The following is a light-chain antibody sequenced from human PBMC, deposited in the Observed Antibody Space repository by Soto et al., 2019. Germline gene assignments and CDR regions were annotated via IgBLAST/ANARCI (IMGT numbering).Light chain of an antibody. J-gene: IGLJ2*01. CDR2: EVS. V-gene: IGLV2-8*01. Sequence: QSVLTQPPSASGSPGQSVTISCTGTSSDVGVYNYVSWYQQHPGQAPKLMMSEVSKRPSGVPDRFSGSKSGNTASLTVSVLQAEDEADYYCISYAGSDNLVFGGGTKLTLL. CDR3: ISYAGSDNLV. CDR1: SSDVGVYNY.